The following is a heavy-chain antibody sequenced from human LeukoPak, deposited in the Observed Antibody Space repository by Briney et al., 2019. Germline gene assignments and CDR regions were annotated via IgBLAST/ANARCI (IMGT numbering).Heavy chain of an antibody. Sequence: GGSLRLSRAASGFTFSSYEMNWVRQAPGKGLEWVLYISSSGSTIYYADSVKGRFTISRDNAKNSLYLQMNSLRAEDTAVYYCAELGITMIGGVWGKGTTVTISS. D-gene: IGHD3-10*02. CDR3: AELGITMIGGV. V-gene: IGHV3-48*03. J-gene: IGHJ6*04. CDR1: GFTFSSYE. CDR2: ISSSGSTI.